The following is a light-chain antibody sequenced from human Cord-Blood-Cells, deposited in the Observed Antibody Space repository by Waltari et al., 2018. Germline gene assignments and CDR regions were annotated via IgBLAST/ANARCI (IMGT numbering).Light chain of an antibody. CDR2: AAS. CDR1: QSISSY. J-gene: IGKJ5*01. CDR3: QQSYSTPSIT. V-gene: IGKV1-39*01. Sequence: DIQMTQSPYSLSASVGDRVTITFRASQSISSYLNWYQQKPGKAPKLLIYAASSLQSGVPSRFSGSGSGTDFTLTISSLQPEDFATYYCQQSYSTPSITFGQGTRLEIK.